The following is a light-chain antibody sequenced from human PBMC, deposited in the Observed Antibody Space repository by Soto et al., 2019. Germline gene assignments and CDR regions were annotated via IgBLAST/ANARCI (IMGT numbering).Light chain of an antibody. V-gene: IGLV1-40*01. Sequence: QSVLTQPPSVSGAPGQRVTMSCTGSSSNNGAGYDVHWYQQLPGTAPKLLIYGNSNRPSGVPDRFSGSKSGTSASLAITGLQAEDEADYYCQSYDSSLSALVVFGGGTKLTVL. CDR2: GNS. CDR1: SSNNGAGYD. CDR3: QSYDSSLSALVV. J-gene: IGLJ2*01.